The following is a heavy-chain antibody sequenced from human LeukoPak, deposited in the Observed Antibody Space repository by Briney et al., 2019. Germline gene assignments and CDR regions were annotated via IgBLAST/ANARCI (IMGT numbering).Heavy chain of an antibody. J-gene: IGHJ4*02. V-gene: IGHV4-59*08. D-gene: IGHD5-24*01. CDR2: IYYSGST. Sequence: SETLSLTCTVSGVSISNYYWSWIRRPPGKGLEWIGYIYYSGSTNYNPSLKSRVTMSVDTSKNQFSLKLSSVTAADTAVYYCARRDGYNSDYWGQGTLVTVSS. CDR3: ARRDGYNSDY. CDR1: GVSISNYY.